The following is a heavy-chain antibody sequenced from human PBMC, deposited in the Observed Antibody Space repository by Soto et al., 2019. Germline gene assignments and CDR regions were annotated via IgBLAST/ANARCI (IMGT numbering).Heavy chain of an antibody. CDR2: IYYSGST. Sequence: SETLSLTCTVSGGSISSSSYYWGWIRQPPGKGLEWIGSIYYSGSTYHNPSLKSRVTISVDTSKNQFSLKLSSVTAADTAVYYCARRTPRYCSGGSCYYFDYWGQGTLVTVSS. CDR1: GGSISSSSYY. V-gene: IGHV4-39*07. J-gene: IGHJ4*02. CDR3: ARRTPRYCSGGSCYYFDY. D-gene: IGHD2-15*01.